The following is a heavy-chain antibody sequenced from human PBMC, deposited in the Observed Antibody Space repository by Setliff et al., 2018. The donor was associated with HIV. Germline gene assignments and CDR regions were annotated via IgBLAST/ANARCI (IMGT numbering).Heavy chain of an antibody. CDR3: ARDRRTYYYDSSGYSPPLRAFDI. V-gene: IGHV4-39*07. D-gene: IGHD3-22*01. Sequence: TLSLTCTVSGGSISSSSYYWGWIRQPQGKGLGWMGSMYYSGSTYHNPSLKSRVTISADTSKNQFSLNLSSVTAADTAVYYCARDRRTYYYDSSGYSPPLRAFDIWGQGTMVTVSS. CDR1: GGSISSSSYY. CDR2: MYYSGST. J-gene: IGHJ3*02.